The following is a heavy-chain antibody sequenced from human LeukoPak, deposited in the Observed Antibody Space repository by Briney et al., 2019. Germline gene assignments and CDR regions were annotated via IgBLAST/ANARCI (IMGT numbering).Heavy chain of an antibody. D-gene: IGHD3-3*01. Sequence: ASETLSLTCTVSGGSISSYYWSWIRQPAGKGLEWIGRIYTSGSTNYNPSLKSRVTMSVDTSKNQFSLKLSSVTAADTAVYYCARDGYYDFWSGSSFYYYGMDVWAKGPRSPFP. V-gene: IGHV4-4*07. CDR2: IYTSGST. CDR1: GGSISSYY. CDR3: ARDGYYDFWSGSSFYYYGMDV. J-gene: IGHJ6*02.